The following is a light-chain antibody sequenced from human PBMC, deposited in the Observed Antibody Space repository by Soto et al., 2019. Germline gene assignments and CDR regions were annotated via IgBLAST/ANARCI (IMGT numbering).Light chain of an antibody. CDR3: QQYNSYS. V-gene: IGKV1-5*01. Sequence: DIQITQSPSSLSASVGDRVTITCQASQNINNYLNWYQQKPGTAPKLLIYHASSVESGVPSRFSGSGSGTEFTLTISSLQPDDFATYYCQQYNSYSFGQGTKVDI. J-gene: IGKJ1*01. CDR1: QNINNY. CDR2: HAS.